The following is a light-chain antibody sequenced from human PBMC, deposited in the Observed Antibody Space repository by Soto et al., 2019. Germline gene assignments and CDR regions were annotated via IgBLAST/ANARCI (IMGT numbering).Light chain of an antibody. CDR2: GAS. CDR3: QQYDTYPRT. Sequence: DIQMTQSPSTLSASVGDRVTITCRACQSISSWLAWYQQNPGKGPKLLIYGASTLQTGVPSRFSGSGSGTEFTLPISSLQPDDFVSYYCQQYDTYPRTFGQGTKVEIK. V-gene: IGKV1-5*03. CDR1: QSISSW. J-gene: IGKJ1*01.